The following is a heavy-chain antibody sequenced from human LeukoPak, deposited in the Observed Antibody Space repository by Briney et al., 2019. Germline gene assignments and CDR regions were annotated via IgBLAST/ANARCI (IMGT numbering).Heavy chain of an antibody. CDR1: GFTFSSYS. V-gene: IGHV3-48*01. J-gene: IGHJ4*02. CDR2: TDGGSSAI. CDR3: ARDSGRGGSCDY. D-gene: IGHD2-15*01. Sequence: PGGSLRLSCAASGFTFSSYSMKWVRQAPGKGLEWVSHTDGGSSAIYYADSVKGRFTISRDNARNSLYLQMNSLRGEDTGVYYCARDSGRGGSCDYWGQGTLVTVSS.